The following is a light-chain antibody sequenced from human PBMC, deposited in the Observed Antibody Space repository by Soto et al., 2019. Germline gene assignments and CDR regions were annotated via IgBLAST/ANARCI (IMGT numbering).Light chain of an antibody. Sequence: NFMLTQPHSVSASPGKTVTISCTRSSGSIASKDVQWYQQSPGSSPNTVIYEDDQRPSGVPDRFSGSIDSSSNSASLTISGLKTEDEADYYCQSYDGRDVVFGGGTKLTVL. CDR3: QSYDGRDVV. CDR1: SGSIASKD. J-gene: IGLJ2*01. CDR2: EDD. V-gene: IGLV6-57*01.